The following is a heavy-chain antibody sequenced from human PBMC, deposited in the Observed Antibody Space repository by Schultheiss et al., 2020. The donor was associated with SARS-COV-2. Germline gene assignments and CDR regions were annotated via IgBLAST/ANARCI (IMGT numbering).Heavy chain of an antibody. J-gene: IGHJ6*03. CDR1: GGSISSYY. V-gene: IGHV4-59*01. Sequence: SQTLSLTCTVSGGSISSYYWSWIRQPPGKGLEWIGYIYYSGSTNYNPSLKSRVTISVDTSKNQFSLKLSSVTAADTAVYYCARTERTAGYYYYYMDVWGKGTTVTVSS. CDR3: ARTERTAGYYYYYMDV. CDR2: IYYSGST. D-gene: IGHD1-14*01.